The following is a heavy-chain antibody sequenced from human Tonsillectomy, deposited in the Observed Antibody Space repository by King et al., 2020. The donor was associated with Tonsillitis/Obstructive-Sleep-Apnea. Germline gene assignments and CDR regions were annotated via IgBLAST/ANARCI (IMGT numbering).Heavy chain of an antibody. CDR2: IKQDGSEK. Sequence: VQLVESGGGLVQPGGSLRLSCAASGFTFSSYWMSWVRQAPGKGLEWVANIKQDGSEKYYVDSVKGRFTISRDNAKNSLYLQMNSLRAEDTAVYYCARDQRRRLVFFVGSGYYYMDVWGKGTTVTVSS. J-gene: IGHJ6*03. V-gene: IGHV3-7*04. CDR1: GFTFSSYW. D-gene: IGHD1-26*01. CDR3: ARDQRRRLVFFVGSGYYYMDV.